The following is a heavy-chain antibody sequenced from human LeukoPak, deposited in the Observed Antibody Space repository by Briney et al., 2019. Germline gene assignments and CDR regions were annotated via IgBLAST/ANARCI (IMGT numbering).Heavy chain of an antibody. CDR2: IKQDGSEK. Sequence: GGSLRLSCAASGFTFSSYWMSWVRQAPGKGLEWVANIKQDGSEKYYVDSVKGRFTISRDNAKNSLYLQMNSLRAEHTAVYYCARFIAAGTNDWFDPWGQGTLVPVSS. CDR3: ARFIAAGTNDWFDP. D-gene: IGHD6-13*01. CDR1: GFTFSSYW. J-gene: IGHJ5*02. V-gene: IGHV3-7*01.